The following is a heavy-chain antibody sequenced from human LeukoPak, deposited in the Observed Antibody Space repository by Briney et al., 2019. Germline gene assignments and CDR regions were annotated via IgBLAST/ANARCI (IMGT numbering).Heavy chain of an antibody. CDR3: ARDYYGSGSHATGMDV. Sequence: SGGSLRLSCAASGFTVSSNYMSWVRQAPGKGLEWVSVIYSGGSTYYADSVKGRFSISRDNSKNTLFLQMNSLRVDDTAVYYCARDYYGSGSHATGMDVWGQGTTVTVSS. CDR2: IYSGGST. CDR1: GFTVSSNY. V-gene: IGHV3-53*05. J-gene: IGHJ6*02. D-gene: IGHD3-10*01.